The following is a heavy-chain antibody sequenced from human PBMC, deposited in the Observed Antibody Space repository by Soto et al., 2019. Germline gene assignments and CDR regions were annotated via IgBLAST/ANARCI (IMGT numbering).Heavy chain of an antibody. V-gene: IGHV4-59*08. CDR1: GGSLSGYY. J-gene: IGHJ6*02. CDR2: IYYSGRT. Sequence: SETLSLTCTVSGGSLSGYYLSWIRQPPGKGLEWIGYIYYSGRTNYNPSLKSRVIMSVDTSKNQYSLKLSSVTAADTAVYYCARHDYGDPDFDRYGMDVWGQGTTVTVSS. CDR3: ARHDYGDPDFDRYGMDV. D-gene: IGHD4-17*01.